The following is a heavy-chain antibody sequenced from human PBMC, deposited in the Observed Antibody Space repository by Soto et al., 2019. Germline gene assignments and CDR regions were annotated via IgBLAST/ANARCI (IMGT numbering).Heavy chain of an antibody. CDR1: GYTFTGYY. CDR2: INPNSGGT. Sequence: ASVKVSCKASGYTFTGYYMHWVRQAPGQGLEWMGWINPNSGGTNYAQKFQGWVTMTRDTSISTAYMELSRLRSDDTAVYYCAREGHSVVVPAVIVGTFRAGYYYGMDVWGQGTTVTVSS. V-gene: IGHV1-2*04. CDR3: AREGHSVVVPAVIVGTFRAGYYYGMDV. J-gene: IGHJ6*02. D-gene: IGHD2-2*01.